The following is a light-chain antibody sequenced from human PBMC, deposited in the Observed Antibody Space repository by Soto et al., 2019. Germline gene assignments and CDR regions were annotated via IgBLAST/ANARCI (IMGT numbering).Light chain of an antibody. J-gene: IGKJ2*01. Sequence: DVVLTQSPLSLPATLGQPASISCRSSQSLVYSNGNTYLSWFQRRPGHSPRRLIYTVSDRDSGVPYRFSGSGSCTDFTLRISSVEAEDVGVYFCMQGTHWPFTFGQGTKLEIK. CDR1: QSLVYSNGNTY. V-gene: IGKV2-30*01. CDR2: TVS. CDR3: MQGTHWPFT.